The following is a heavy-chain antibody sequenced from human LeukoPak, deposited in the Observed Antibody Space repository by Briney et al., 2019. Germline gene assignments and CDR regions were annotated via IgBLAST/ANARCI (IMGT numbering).Heavy chain of an antibody. D-gene: IGHD3-22*01. CDR3: ASGSLMYYYDSSGRPFDY. Sequence: PGGSLRLSCAASGFTFSSYWMHWVRQAPGKGLVWVSRINSDGGSTSYADSVKGRFTISRDNAKNTLYLQMNSLRAEDTAVYYCASGSLMYYYDSSGRPFDYWGQGTLVTVSS. CDR1: GFTFSSYW. V-gene: IGHV3-74*01. CDR2: INSDGGST. J-gene: IGHJ4*02.